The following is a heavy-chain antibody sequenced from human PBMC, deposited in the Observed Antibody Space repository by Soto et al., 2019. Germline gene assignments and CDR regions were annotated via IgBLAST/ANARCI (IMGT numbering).Heavy chain of an antibody. CDR2: INHSGST. Sequence: SETLSLTCAVYGGSFSCYYWSWIREPPGKGLEWIGEINHSGSTNYNPSLKSRVTISVDTSKNQFSLKLSSVTAADTAVYYCARGRQLLHYYYYGMDVWGQGTTVTVSS. V-gene: IGHV4-34*01. CDR1: GGSFSCYY. CDR3: ARGRQLLHYYYYGMDV. D-gene: IGHD2-2*01. J-gene: IGHJ6*02.